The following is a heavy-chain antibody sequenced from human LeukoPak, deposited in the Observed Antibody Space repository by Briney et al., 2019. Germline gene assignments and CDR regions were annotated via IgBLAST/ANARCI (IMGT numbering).Heavy chain of an antibody. CDR1: GYTFTSYY. V-gene: IGHV1-46*01. D-gene: IGHD2-15*01. Sequence: ASVKVSCKASGYTFTSYYMHWVRQAPGQGLEWMGLINPSGGSTSYAQKFQGRVTMTRDTSTSTVYMELSSLRSEDTAVYYCARVACSGGSCYKNWFDPWGQGTLVTVSS. J-gene: IGHJ5*02. CDR3: ARVACSGGSCYKNWFDP. CDR2: INPSGGST.